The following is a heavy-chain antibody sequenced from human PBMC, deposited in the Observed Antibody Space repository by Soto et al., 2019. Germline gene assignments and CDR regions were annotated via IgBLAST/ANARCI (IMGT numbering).Heavy chain of an antibody. J-gene: IGHJ4*02. CDR1: GFAFSTYE. V-gene: IGHV3-48*03. CDR3: AKDRDYDFWLRVFDF. CDR2: SSSTVSTT. D-gene: IGHD3-3*01. Sequence: QPGGSLRLSFAASGFAFSTYEMNWFLQAPGQGLEWVAYSSSTVSTTYYADSVKGRFTVSKDNAKNFLFLQMNSLRVEGTGVYYCAKDRDYDFWLRVFDFWGQGTMVTVSS.